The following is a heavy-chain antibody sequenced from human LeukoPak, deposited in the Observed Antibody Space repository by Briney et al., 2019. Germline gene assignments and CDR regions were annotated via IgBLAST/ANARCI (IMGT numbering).Heavy chain of an antibody. Sequence: GGSLRLSCAASGFTFSSYAMSWVRQAPGKGLKWVSVISGSGSTTHYADSVKGRFTISRDNSKNTLYLQMNSLRVEDTAVYYCAAETPWFDPWGQGTLVTVSS. CDR2: ISGSGSTT. CDR3: AAETPWFDP. CDR1: GFTFSSYA. V-gene: IGHV3-23*01. J-gene: IGHJ5*02.